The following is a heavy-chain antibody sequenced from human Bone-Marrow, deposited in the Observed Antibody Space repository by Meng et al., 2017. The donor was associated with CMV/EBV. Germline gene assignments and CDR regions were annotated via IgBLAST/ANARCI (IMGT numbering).Heavy chain of an antibody. Sequence: GESLKISCAASGFTFSSYSMNWVRKAPGKGLEWVASISNSGAYIYYSYSVKGRFTISRDNAQNSLFLHMDSLRAEDSAVYYCARDVSPRSSAYFAIYFFYALDVWGEGTTVSVSS. V-gene: IGHV3-21*01. J-gene: IGHJ6*04. CDR3: ARDVSPRSSAYFAIYFFYALDV. CDR2: ISNSGAYI. CDR1: GFTFSSYS. D-gene: IGHD2-21*01.